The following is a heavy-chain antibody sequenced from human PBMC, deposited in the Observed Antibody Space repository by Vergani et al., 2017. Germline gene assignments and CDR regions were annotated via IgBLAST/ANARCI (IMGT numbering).Heavy chain of an antibody. CDR2: INHSGST. D-gene: IGHD3-3*01. J-gene: IGHJ6*02. Sequence: QVQLQQWGAGLLKPSETLSLTCAVYGGSFSGYYWSWIRQPPGKGLEWIGEINHSGSTNYNPSLKSRVTISVDTSKNKFSLKLSSVTAADTAVYYCARGRITIFGRGYGMDVWGQGTTVTVSS. CDR1: GGSFSGYY. CDR3: ARGRITIFGRGYGMDV. V-gene: IGHV4-34*01.